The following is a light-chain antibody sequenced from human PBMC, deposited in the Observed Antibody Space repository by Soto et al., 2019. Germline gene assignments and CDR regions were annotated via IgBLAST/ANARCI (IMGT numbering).Light chain of an antibody. CDR2: EVS. Sequence: QFVLTQPASVSGSPGQSITISCTGTSSDVGGYNYVPWYQQHPGKAPKLMIYEVSNRPSGVSNRFSGSKSGNTASLTISGLQAEDEADYYCSSYTSSNTLYVFGTGTKVTVL. J-gene: IGLJ1*01. CDR1: SSDVGGYNY. CDR3: SSYTSSNTLYV. V-gene: IGLV2-14*01.